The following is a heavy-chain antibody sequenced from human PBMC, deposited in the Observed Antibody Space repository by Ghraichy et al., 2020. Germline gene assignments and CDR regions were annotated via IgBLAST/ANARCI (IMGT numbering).Heavy chain of an antibody. Sequence: SETLSLTCTVSGGSISSYYWSWNRHPPGKVLELNGYIYYSGSTNYNPSLNSRVTISVYTSKNQFSLKLSSMTAADTAVYYCARAGGQLEYYYYYGMDVWGQGTPVTVSS. CDR2: IYYSGST. J-gene: IGHJ6*02. CDR3: ARAGGQLEYYYYYGMDV. V-gene: IGHV4-59*01. CDR1: GGSISSYY. D-gene: IGHD2-2*01.